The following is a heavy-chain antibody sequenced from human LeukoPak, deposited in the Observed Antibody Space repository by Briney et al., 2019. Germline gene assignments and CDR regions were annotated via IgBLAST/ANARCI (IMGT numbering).Heavy chain of an antibody. Sequence: GGSLRLSCAASGFTFSSYWMSWVRQAPGKGLEWVANIKKDGSEKYYVDSVKGRFTISRDNAEKSLYLQMNSLRAEDTAVYYCAKDDDWGRYKHWGQGTLVTVSS. CDR3: AKDDDWGRYKH. V-gene: IGHV3-7*03. J-gene: IGHJ1*01. CDR1: GFTFSSYW. D-gene: IGHD3-16*01. CDR2: IKKDGSEK.